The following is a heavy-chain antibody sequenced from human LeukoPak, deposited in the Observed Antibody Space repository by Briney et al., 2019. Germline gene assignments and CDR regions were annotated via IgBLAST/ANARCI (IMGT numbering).Heavy chain of an antibody. V-gene: IGHV1-69*06. CDR2: IIPIFGTA. J-gene: IGHJ4*02. CDR3: ARDPPMGGYYDSSGSPSY. Sequence: EASVKVSCKASGGTFSSYAISWVRQALGQGLEWMGGIIPIFGTANYAQKFQGRVTITADKSTSTAYMELSSLRSEDTAVYYCARDPPMGGYYDSSGSPSYWGQGTLVTVSS. D-gene: IGHD3-22*01. CDR1: GGTFSSYA.